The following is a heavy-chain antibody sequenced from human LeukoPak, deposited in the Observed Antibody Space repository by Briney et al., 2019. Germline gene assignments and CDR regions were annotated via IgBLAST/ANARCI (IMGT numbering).Heavy chain of an antibody. CDR3: ARGRAAAGSPFDY. CDR2: FYYSGST. D-gene: IGHD6-13*01. CDR1: GGSVSSGSYY. Sequence: SETLSLTCTVSGGSVSSGSYYWSWIRQPPGKGLEWIGYFYYSGSTDYNPSLKSRVTISVDTSKNQFSLRLSSVTAADTAVYYCARGRAAAGSPFDYWGQGTLVTASS. V-gene: IGHV4-61*01. J-gene: IGHJ4*02.